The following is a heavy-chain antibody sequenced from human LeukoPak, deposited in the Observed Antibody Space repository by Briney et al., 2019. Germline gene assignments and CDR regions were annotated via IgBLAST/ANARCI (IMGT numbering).Heavy chain of an antibody. J-gene: IGHJ4*02. D-gene: IGHD3-22*01. Sequence: GGSLRLSCAASGFTFSGYAMSWVRQAPGKGLEWVSAISGSGGSTYYADSVKGRFTISRDNSKNTLYLQMNSLRAEDTAVYYCAKPTYYDSSGYSPFDYWGQGTLVTASS. CDR2: ISGSGGST. CDR1: GFTFSGYA. V-gene: IGHV3-23*01. CDR3: AKPTYYDSSGYSPFDY.